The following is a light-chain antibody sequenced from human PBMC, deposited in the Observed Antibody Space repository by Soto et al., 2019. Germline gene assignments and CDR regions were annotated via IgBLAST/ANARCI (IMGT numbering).Light chain of an antibody. V-gene: IGKV3-11*01. J-gene: IGKJ4*01. Sequence: EIVLTQSPATLSLSPGEGATLSCRASQTVSSYLAWYQQKPGQAPRLLIYDVSKRATGIPARFSGSGSGTDVTLALSSLDPDDFAVYYCQQRVTWPLTFGGGTMVELE. CDR2: DVS. CDR3: QQRVTWPLT. CDR1: QTVSSY.